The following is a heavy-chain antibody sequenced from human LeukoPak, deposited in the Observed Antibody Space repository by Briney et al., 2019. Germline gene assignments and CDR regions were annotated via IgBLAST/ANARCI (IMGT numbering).Heavy chain of an antibody. V-gene: IGHV1-18*01. CDR2: ISAYNGNT. CDR3: ARERLWFGDDDY. CDR1: GYTFPTYG. Sequence: ASVKVYCKASGYTFPTYGISWVRQAPGQGLEWMGWISAYNGNTNYAQKLQGRVTMTTDTSTSTAYMELRSLRSDDTAVYYCARERLWFGDDDYWGQGTLVTASS. J-gene: IGHJ4*02. D-gene: IGHD3-10*01.